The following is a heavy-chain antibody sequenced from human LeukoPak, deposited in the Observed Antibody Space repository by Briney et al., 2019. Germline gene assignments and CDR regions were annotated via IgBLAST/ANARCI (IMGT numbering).Heavy chain of an antibody. CDR1: GGSISSYY. D-gene: IGHD2/OR15-2a*01. V-gene: IGHV4-59*12. CDR2: IYYSGST. J-gene: IGHJ3*02. Sequence: SETLSLTCTVSGGSISSYYWSWIRQPPGKGLEWIGYIYYSGSTNYNPSLKSRVTISVDTSKNQFSLKLSSVTAADTAVYYCARDNKGRAFDIWGQGTMVTVSS. CDR3: ARDNKGRAFDI.